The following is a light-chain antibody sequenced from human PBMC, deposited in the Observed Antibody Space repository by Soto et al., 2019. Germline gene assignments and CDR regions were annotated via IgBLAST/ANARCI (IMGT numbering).Light chain of an antibody. CDR3: QQYGGSPPT. V-gene: IGKV3-20*01. J-gene: IGKJ1*01. CDR1: QSVSSSY. Sequence: EIVLTQSPGTLSLSPGERATLSCRASQSVSSSYVAWYQQKPGQAPRLLIFGASSRATGTPDRFSGSGSGTDFTLTISRLEPEDSAVYHCQQYGGSPPTFGQGTKVDIK. CDR2: GAS.